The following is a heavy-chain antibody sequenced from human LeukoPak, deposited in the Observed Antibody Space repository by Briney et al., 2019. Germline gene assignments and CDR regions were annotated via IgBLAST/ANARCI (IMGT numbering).Heavy chain of an antibody. D-gene: IGHD3-22*01. CDR1: GFTFSSYW. J-gene: IGHJ4*02. Sequence: PGGSLRLSCAASGFTFSSYWMSWVRQAPGKGLEWVANIKQDGSEKYHVDSVKGRFTISRDNAKNSLYLQMNSLRAEDTAVYYCARDPPMYDSSGYQYWGQGTLVTVSS. CDR2: IKQDGSEK. V-gene: IGHV3-7*01. CDR3: ARDPPMYDSSGYQY.